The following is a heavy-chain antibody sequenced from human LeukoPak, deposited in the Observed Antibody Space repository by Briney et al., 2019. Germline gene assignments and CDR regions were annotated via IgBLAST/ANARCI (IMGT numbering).Heavy chain of an antibody. CDR3: ARDVLLWFGELLPDDYYYYYGMDV. J-gene: IGHJ6*02. D-gene: IGHD3-10*01. V-gene: IGHV3-30-3*01. CDR2: ISYDGANK. CDR1: GFTFSSFA. Sequence: PGGSLRLSCAASGFTFSSFAMHWVRQAPGKGLEWVAIISYDGANKHYADSVKGRFTISRDNSKNTLYLQMNSLRAEDTAVYYCARDVLLWFGELLPDDYYYYYGMDVWGQGTTVTVSS.